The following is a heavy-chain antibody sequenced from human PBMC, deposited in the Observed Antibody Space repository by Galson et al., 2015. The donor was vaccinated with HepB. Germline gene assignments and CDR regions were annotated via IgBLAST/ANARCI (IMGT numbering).Heavy chain of an antibody. CDR1: GFTFTNAW. D-gene: IGHD2-15*01. CDR2: IKRRSDGETT. V-gene: IGHV3-15*01. Sequence: SLRLSCAASGFTFTNAWMNWVRQAPGKGPECVGRIKRRSDGETTDYAAPVKGRFTISRDDSKSTLYLQMNSLKTEDTAVYYCTTGGGYCSGGSCRYSWFYFDFWGQGTVVTVSS. J-gene: IGHJ4*02. CDR3: TTGGGYCSGGSCRYSWFYFDF.